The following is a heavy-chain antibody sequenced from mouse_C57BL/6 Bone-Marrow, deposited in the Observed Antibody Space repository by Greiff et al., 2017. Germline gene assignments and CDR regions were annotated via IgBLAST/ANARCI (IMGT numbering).Heavy chain of an antibody. Sequence: QVHVKQPGAELVKPGASVKLSCKASGYTFTSYWMHWVKQRPGQGLEWIGMIHPNSGSTNYNEKFKSKATLTVDKSSSTAYMQLSSLTSEDSAVYYCARGGYYGNYWGQGTSVTVSS. CDR1: GYTFTSYW. D-gene: IGHD1-1*01. CDR3: ARGGYYGNY. V-gene: IGHV1-64*01. J-gene: IGHJ4*01. CDR2: IHPNSGST.